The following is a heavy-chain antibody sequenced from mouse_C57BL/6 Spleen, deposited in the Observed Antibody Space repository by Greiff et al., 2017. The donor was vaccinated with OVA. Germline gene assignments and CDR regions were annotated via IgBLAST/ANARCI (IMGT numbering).Heavy chain of an antibody. J-gene: IGHJ1*03. Sequence: QVQLQQPGAELVKPVASVKLSCKASGYTFTSYWMHWVKQRPGRGLEWIGRIDPNSGGTKYNEKFKSKATLTVDKPSSTAYMQLSSLTSEDSAVYYCARSGITAVVGGYFDVWGTGTTVTVSS. CDR3: ARSGITAVVGGYFDV. CDR1: GYTFTSYW. V-gene: IGHV1-72*01. CDR2: IDPNSGGT. D-gene: IGHD1-1*01.